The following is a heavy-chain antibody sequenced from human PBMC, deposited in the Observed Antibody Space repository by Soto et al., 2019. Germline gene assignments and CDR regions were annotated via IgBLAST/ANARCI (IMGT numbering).Heavy chain of an antibody. J-gene: IGHJ4*02. V-gene: IGHV1-69*13. CDR2: IIPIFGTA. CDR1: GGTFSSYA. Sequence: GASVKVSCKASGGTFSSYAISWVRQAPGQGLEWMGGIIPIFGTADYAQKFQGRVTITADESTSTAYMELSSLRSEDTAVYYCARAKGYYDSSGSLDYWGQGTLVTVSS. CDR3: ARAKGYYDSSGSLDY. D-gene: IGHD3-22*01.